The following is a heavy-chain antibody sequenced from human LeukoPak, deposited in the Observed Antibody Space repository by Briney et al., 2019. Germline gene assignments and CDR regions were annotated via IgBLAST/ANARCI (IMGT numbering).Heavy chain of an antibody. CDR3: VPNTYYYDSSGYYLDY. Sequence: TGGSLRLSCAASGFTFSSYSMNWVRQAPGKGLEWVPSISSSSSYIYYADSVKGRFTISRDNAKNSLYLQMNSLRAEDTAVYYCVPNTYYYDSSGYYLDYWGQGTLVTVSS. J-gene: IGHJ4*02. V-gene: IGHV3-21*01. D-gene: IGHD3-22*01. CDR2: ISSSSSYI. CDR1: GFTFSSYS.